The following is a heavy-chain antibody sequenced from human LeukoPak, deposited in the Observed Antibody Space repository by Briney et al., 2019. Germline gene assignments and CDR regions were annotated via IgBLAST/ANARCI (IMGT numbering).Heavy chain of an antibody. V-gene: IGHV1-69*13. CDR2: IIPIFGTA. CDR1: GGTFSSYA. J-gene: IGHJ5*02. Sequence: SVKVSCKASGGTFSSYAISWVRQAPGQGLEWMGGIIPIFGTANYAQKFQGRVTITADESTSTAYMELSSLRSEDTAVYYCAREYYYGSGSCYSEPPGVGFDPWGQGTLVTVSS. D-gene: IGHD3-10*01. CDR3: AREYYYGSGSCYSEPPGVGFDP.